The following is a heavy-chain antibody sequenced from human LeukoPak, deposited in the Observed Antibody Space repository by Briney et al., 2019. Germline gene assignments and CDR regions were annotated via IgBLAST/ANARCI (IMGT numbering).Heavy chain of an antibody. CDR1: GFTFTSSA. V-gene: IGHV1-58*02. Sequence: SVTVSFMASGFTFTSSAMQGVRQARGQRLEGIGWIVVGRGNTNYAQKFQERITITRDRSTSTAYMELSSLRSQDTAVYYCAADGSSSWSTATRFLTRYYYYGMDVWGQGTTVTVSS. D-gene: IGHD6-13*01. CDR2: IVVGRGNT. CDR3: AADGSSSWSTATRFLTRYYYYGMDV. J-gene: IGHJ6*02.